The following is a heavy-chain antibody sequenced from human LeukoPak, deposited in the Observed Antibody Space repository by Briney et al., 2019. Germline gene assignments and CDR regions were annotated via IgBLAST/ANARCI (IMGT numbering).Heavy chain of an antibody. CDR1: GGSISSGSYY. Sequence: SQTLSLPCTVSGGSISSGSYYWSWIRQPAGEGLEWIGRIYTSGSTNYNPSLKSRVTISVDTSKNQFSLKLSSVTAADTAVYDCARSIGWLPSTNVVTAKGWFDPWGQGTLVTVSS. CDR3: ARSIGWLPSTNVVTAKGWFDP. CDR2: IYTSGST. J-gene: IGHJ5*02. V-gene: IGHV4-61*02. D-gene: IGHD2-21*02.